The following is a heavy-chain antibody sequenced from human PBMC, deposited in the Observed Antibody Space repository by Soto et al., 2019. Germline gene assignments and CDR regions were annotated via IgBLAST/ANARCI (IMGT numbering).Heavy chain of an antibody. CDR2: ISSSSSYT. V-gene: IGHV3-11*06. CDR3: ARDLAQGWLVFDP. Sequence: PGGSLRLSCAASGFTFSDYYMSWIRQAPGKGLERVSYISSSSSYTNYADSVKGRFTISRDNAKNSLYLQMNSLRAEDTAVYYCARDLAQGWLVFDPWGQGTLVTVSS. CDR1: GFTFSDYY. D-gene: IGHD6-19*01. J-gene: IGHJ5*02.